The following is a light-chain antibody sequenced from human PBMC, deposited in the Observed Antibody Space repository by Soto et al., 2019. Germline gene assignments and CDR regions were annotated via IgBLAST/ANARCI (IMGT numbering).Light chain of an antibody. V-gene: IGKV3-20*01. Sequence: EIVLTQSPGTLSLSPGERVTLSCRASQSLSGNYLAWYQQKPGQAPKFLIYGASNRAAGIPDRFSGGGSGTDVALTINSLEPEDCAVYYCQQYGHSPITFGQGTRLEIK. CDR2: GAS. CDR1: QSLSGNY. CDR3: QQYGHSPIT. J-gene: IGKJ5*01.